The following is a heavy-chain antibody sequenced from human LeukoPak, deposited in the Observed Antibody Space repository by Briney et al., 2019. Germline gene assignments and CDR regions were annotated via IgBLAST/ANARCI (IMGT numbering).Heavy chain of an antibody. Sequence: GGSLRLSCAASGFTFSSYAMHWVRQAPGKGLEWVAVISYDGSNKYYADSVKGRFTISRDNSKNTLYLQMNSLRAEDTAVYYCARDSPLSARTFDYWGQGTLVTVSS. D-gene: IGHD6-25*01. J-gene: IGHJ4*02. V-gene: IGHV3-30*04. CDR3: ARDSPLSARTFDY. CDR1: GFTFSSYA. CDR2: ISYDGSNK.